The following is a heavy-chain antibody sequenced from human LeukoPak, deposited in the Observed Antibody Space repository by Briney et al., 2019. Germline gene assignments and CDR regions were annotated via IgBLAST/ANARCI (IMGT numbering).Heavy chain of an antibody. CDR3: ARVVGATSIDY. J-gene: IGHJ4*02. D-gene: IGHD2-15*01. Sequence: SETLSLTCSVSGSSISSEYYWGWVRQPPGKGLEWIGSIKHRGRSYYNPSLKSRVTISVDTSKNQFSLQLSSVTAADTAVYYCARVVGATSIDYWGQGILVTVSS. V-gene: IGHV4-38-2*02. CDR2: IKHRGRS. CDR1: GSSISSEYY.